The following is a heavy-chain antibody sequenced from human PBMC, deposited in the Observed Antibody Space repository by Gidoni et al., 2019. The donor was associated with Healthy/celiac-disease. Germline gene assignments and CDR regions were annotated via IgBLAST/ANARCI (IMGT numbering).Heavy chain of an antibody. J-gene: IGHJ4*02. CDR2: ISGSGGST. CDR3: AKSRRGYQYYFDY. D-gene: IGHD3-3*01. CDR1: GFTFSSYA. Sequence: EVQLLESGGGLVQPGGSLRLSCAASGFTFSSYAMSWVRQAPGKGLEWVSAISGSGGSTYYADSVKGRFTISRDNSKNTLYLQMNSLRAEDTYVYYCAKSRRGYQYYFDYWGQGTLVTVSS. V-gene: IGHV3-23*01.